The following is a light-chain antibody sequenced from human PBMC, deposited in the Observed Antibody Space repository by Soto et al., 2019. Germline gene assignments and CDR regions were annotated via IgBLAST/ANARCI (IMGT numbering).Light chain of an antibody. CDR3: DEYGTSPLT. Sequence: EIVLTQSPGTLSLSPGERATLSCRASQSVTSSYLAWYQQKPGQAPRLLIYAASSRATGIPDRFSGSGSGRDFTLTISRLEPEGFAVYYCDEYGTSPLTFGGGTKVEIK. CDR1: QSVTSSY. CDR2: AAS. V-gene: IGKV3-20*01. J-gene: IGKJ4*01.